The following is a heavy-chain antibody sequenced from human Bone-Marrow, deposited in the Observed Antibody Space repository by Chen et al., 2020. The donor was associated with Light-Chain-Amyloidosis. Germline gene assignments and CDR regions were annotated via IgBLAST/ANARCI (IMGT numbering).Heavy chain of an antibody. D-gene: IGHD5-12*01. V-gene: IGHV5-51*01. J-gene: IGHJ4*02. CDR1: GYTFPNYW. Sequence: EVQLAQSRTIVKKPGESMKIPSKGAGYTFPNYWNGWVRQMPGKGLERMGVIDPDDSDARYSPSFEGQVTISAYKSITTAYLQWRSLKASDTAMYYCARRRDGYNFDYWGQGTLVTVSS. CDR3: ARRRDGYNFDY. CDR2: IDPDDSDA.